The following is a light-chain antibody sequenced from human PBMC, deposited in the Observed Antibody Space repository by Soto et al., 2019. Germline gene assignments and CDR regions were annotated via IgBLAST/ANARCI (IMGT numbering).Light chain of an antibody. V-gene: IGLV2-8*01. CDR1: SSDVGGYNS. Sequence: QSALTQPPSASGSPGQSVTISCTGTSSDVGGYNSVSWYQHLQGKAPKLMIYEVSKRPSGVPDRFSGSKSANTASLTVSRLQAEDEADYYCSSYAGSDNYVFGTGTKLTVL. J-gene: IGLJ1*01. CDR2: EVS. CDR3: SSYAGSDNYV.